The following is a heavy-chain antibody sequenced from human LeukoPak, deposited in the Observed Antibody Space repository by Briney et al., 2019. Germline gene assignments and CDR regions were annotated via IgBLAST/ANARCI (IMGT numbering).Heavy chain of an antibody. D-gene: IGHD4-17*01. CDR2: INPKRGVT. J-gene: IGHJ3*01. CDR1: GYTFTDYY. Sequence: ASVKVSCKASGYTFTDYYIHWMRQAPGQGLEWMGWINPKRGVTTYAQKVQGRVTMTRDTSNTTAYMELTRLRSDDTTIYYCARERNYGDYGNAFDVWGQGTKVTVSS. CDR3: ARERNYGDYGNAFDV. V-gene: IGHV1-2*02.